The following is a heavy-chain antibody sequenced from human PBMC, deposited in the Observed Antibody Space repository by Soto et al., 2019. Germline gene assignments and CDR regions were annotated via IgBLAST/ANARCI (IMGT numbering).Heavy chain of an antibody. CDR1: GYTFTSYY. V-gene: IGHV1-46*03. CDR2: INPSGSST. D-gene: IGHD2-15*01. Sequence: GASVKVSCKASGYTFTSYYMHWVRQAPGQGLEYMGRINPSGSSTDNAQKFQGRVTMTRDTSTSTVYMELTSLTSEESAVYYCGRVYAGAWGGNDNSGAFDMWGQGTMVPVSS. J-gene: IGHJ3*02. CDR3: GRVYAGAWGGNDNSGAFDM.